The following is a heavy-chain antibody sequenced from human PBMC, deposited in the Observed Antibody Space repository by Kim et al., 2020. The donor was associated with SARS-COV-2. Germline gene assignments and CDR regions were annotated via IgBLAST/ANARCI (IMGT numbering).Heavy chain of an antibody. CDR3: ARDRPTAAAGTQHHFDY. D-gene: IGHD6-13*01. J-gene: IGHJ4*02. V-gene: IGHV1-18*04. CDR1: GYTFTSYG. CDR2: ISAYNGNT. Sequence: ASVKVSCKASGYTFTSYGISWVRQAPGQGLEWMGWISAYNGNTNYAQKLQGRVTMTTDTSTSTAYMELRSLRSDDTAVYYCARDRPTAAAGTQHHFDYWGQGTLVTVSS.